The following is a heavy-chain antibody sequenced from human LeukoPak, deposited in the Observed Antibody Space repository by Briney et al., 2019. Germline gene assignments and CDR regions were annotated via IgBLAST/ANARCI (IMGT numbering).Heavy chain of an antibody. CDR2: ISSSGGSI. J-gene: IGHJ5*02. D-gene: IGHD3-3*01. CDR3: ARSSVNWFDP. V-gene: IGHV3-48*03. Sequence: GGSLRLSCAASGFTLSNYEMNWVRQAPGKGLEWVSYISSSGGSIYYADSVKGRFTISRDNAKNLLYLQMNSLKASDTAIYYCARSSVNWFDPWGQGTLVTVSS. CDR1: GFTLSNYE.